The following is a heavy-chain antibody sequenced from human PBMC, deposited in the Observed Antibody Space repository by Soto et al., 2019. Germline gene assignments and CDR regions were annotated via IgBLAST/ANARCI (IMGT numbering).Heavy chain of an antibody. CDR2: ISDSGGRT. Sequence: EVQLLESGGGLVEPGGSLRLSCAPSGFTFSTYAMSWVRQAPGKGLEWVSAISDSGGRTYYVDSVKGRFTISRDNSKNTLYLQMNSLRAEDTAVYFCVKELVNSGWTYCDYWGQGTLVTVSS. J-gene: IGHJ4*02. CDR3: VKELVNSGWTYCDY. CDR1: GFTFSTYA. D-gene: IGHD6-19*01. V-gene: IGHV3-23*01.